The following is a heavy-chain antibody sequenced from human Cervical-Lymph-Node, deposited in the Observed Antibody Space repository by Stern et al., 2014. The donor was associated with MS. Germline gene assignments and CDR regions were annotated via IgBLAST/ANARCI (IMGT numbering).Heavy chain of an antibody. J-gene: IGHJ4*02. CDR2: ISHEGSYK. D-gene: IGHD3-16*01. V-gene: IGHV3-30*01. Sequence: VQLVQSGGGVVQPGRSLRLSCAASGFTFSSYAMHWVRQAPGKGLEWVAVISHEGSYKQYADSVKGRFTIFRDKNMSYLQMNSLRAEDTALYYCARGGEAADFDYWGQGILVTVSS. CDR3: ARGGEAADFDY. CDR1: GFTFSSYA.